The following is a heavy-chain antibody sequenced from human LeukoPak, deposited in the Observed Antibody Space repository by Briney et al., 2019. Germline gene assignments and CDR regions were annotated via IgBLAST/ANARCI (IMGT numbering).Heavy chain of an antibody. J-gene: IGHJ4*02. CDR1: GYSITTGYF. CDR2: IYHPSGRT. D-gene: IGHD4-17*01. Sequence: SETLSLSCAVSGYSITTGYFWGWIRQSPGKGLEWVGSIYHPSGRTSYSPSLNDRLTVSVDKSKNHFPLKLTSVTAADTAVYCCMRRSHGDLLYDYFDFWGERIPVTVSS. CDR3: MRRSHGDLLYDYFDF. V-gene: IGHV4-38-2*01.